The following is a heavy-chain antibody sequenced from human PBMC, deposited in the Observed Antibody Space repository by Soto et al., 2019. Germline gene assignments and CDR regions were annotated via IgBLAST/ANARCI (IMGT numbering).Heavy chain of an antibody. CDR2: ISGGGDAA. J-gene: IGHJ2*01. Sequence: EVHLLESGGGLVQPGGSLRLSCAGSGFTFINYAMNWVRQAPGKGLEWVSSISGGGDAAFFPGSVRGRFTISRDNSQNTVTLQMNSLGVDDTAVYYCARKILGSTSRPNYWYFDLWGRGTLVTVSS. D-gene: IGHD2-2*01. CDR1: GFTFINYA. CDR3: ARKILGSTSRPNYWYFDL. V-gene: IGHV3-23*01.